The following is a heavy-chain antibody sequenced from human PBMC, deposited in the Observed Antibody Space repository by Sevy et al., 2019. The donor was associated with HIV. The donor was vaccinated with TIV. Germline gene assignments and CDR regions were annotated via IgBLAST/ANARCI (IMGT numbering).Heavy chain of an antibody. J-gene: IGHJ5*02. Sequence: SETLSLTCTVSGYSISSGYYWGWIRQPPGKGLEWIGSIYHSGSTYYNPSLKSRVTISVDTSKNQFSLKLSSVTAADTAVYYCARGTTVRGVIGWFDPWGQGTLVTVSS. CDR3: ARGTTVRGVIGWFDP. V-gene: IGHV4-38-2*02. CDR2: IYHSGST. CDR1: GYSISSGYY. D-gene: IGHD3-10*01.